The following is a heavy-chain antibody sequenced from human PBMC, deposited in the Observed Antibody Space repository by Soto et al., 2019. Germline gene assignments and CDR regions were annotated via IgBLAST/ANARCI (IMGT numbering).Heavy chain of an antibody. Sequence: GGSLRLSCAASGFTFSSFAMSWVRQAPGKGLEWVSSINNNGGSTYYADSVKGRFTMSRDKSKNTLYLQMNSLRAEDTAVYYCARRLLGATVTYFDYWGQGTLVTVSS. J-gene: IGHJ4*01. CDR3: ARRLLGATVTYFDY. CDR2: INNNGGST. CDR1: GFTFSSFA. V-gene: IGHV3-23*01. D-gene: IGHD1-26*01.